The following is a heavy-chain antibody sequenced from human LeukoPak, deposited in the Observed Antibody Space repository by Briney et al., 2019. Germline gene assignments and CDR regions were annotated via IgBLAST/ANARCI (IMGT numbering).Heavy chain of an antibody. Sequence: SETLSLTCAVYGGSFSGYYWSWIRQPPGKGLEWMGEINHSGSTNYNPSLKSRVTISVDTSKNQFSLKLSSVTAADTAVYYCARHWELLEGDYYYYYMDVWGKGTTVTVSS. CDR3: ARHWELLEGDYYYYYMDV. D-gene: IGHD1-26*01. V-gene: IGHV4-34*01. CDR1: GGSFSGYY. CDR2: INHSGST. J-gene: IGHJ6*03.